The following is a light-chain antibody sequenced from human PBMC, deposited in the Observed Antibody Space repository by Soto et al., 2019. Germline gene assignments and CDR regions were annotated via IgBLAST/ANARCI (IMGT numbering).Light chain of an antibody. Sequence: EVVLTQSPGTLSLSPGERATLSCRASQSVSTSYLGWYQQKPGQAPRLLIYAASRRATGIPDRFSGSGSGTDFTLTISRLEPEDFAVYYCQQYGTSPLTFGQGTKVDIK. CDR1: QSVSTSY. CDR2: AAS. J-gene: IGKJ1*01. CDR3: QQYGTSPLT. V-gene: IGKV3-20*01.